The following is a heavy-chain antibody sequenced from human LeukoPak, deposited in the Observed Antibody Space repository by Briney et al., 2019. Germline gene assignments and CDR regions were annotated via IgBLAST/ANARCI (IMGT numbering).Heavy chain of an antibody. V-gene: IGHV1-2*02. Sequence: GASVKVSCKSSGYTFTDYQVHWVRQAPGQGPEWMGWIDPNSGGTNYAQKFQGRVTMTRDTSISTTYMDLSRLRSDDTAVYYCARDYYGSGSYSTDYWGQGTLVTVSS. CDR2: IDPNSGGT. CDR1: GYTFTDYQ. J-gene: IGHJ4*02. D-gene: IGHD3-10*01. CDR3: ARDYYGSGSYSTDY.